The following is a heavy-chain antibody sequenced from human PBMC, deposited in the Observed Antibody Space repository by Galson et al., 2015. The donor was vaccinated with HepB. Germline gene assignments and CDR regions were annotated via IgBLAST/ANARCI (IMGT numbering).Heavy chain of an antibody. CDR1: GFSFSDYG. CDR3: VKDGTATMTHLDY. Sequence: SLRLSCAASGFSFSDYGMHWVRQAPGKGLEYVSTITKNGDNTYYADSLKDRFTISRDNSKNTLYLQMSGLRVEDTALYYCVKDGTATMTHLDYWGQGTLFTVSS. V-gene: IGHV3-64D*06. CDR2: ITKNGDNT. J-gene: IGHJ4*02. D-gene: IGHD5-12*01.